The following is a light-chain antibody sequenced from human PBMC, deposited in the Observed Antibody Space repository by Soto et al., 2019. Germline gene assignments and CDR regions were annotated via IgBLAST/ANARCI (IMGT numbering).Light chain of an antibody. CDR1: SSNIGSNT. Sequence: QSVLTQPPSASGTPGQRVTISCSESSSNIGSNTVNWYQQLPGTAPELLIYSNDQRPAGVPDRFSGSKFGTSASLAISGLQSEDEADYYCVAWDDSLNGVVFGGGTKLTVL. CDR2: SND. V-gene: IGLV1-44*01. CDR3: VAWDDSLNGVV. J-gene: IGLJ2*01.